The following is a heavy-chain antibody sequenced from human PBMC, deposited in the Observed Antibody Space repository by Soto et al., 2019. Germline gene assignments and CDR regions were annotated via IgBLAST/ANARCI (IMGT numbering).Heavy chain of an antibody. V-gene: IGHV1-69*06. Sequence: QVQLVQSGAEVNKPGSSVKVSCKASGGTFSSYAISWVRQAPVQGLEWMVGIIPIFGTANYAQKFQGRVTITEDKSTSTDYMEMSRLRSEDTAVCYCARGDYYDSSGYYYVGGNYWGQGTLVTVSS. J-gene: IGHJ4*02. CDR3: ARGDYYDSSGYYYVGGNY. CDR2: IIPIFGTA. D-gene: IGHD3-22*01. CDR1: GGTFSSYA.